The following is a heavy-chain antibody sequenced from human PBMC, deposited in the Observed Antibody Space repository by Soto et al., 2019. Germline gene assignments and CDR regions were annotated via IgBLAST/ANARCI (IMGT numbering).Heavy chain of an antibody. V-gene: IGHV5-51*01. J-gene: IGHJ4*02. CDR3: ARRIGDSDMFDY. CDR2: IYPGDSDT. CDR1: GYSFTSYW. Sequence: GESLKISCTGSGYSFTSYWIAWVRQMPGKGLEWMGIIYPGDSDTRYSPSFQGQVTISADKSIGTAYLQWSSLKASDTAMDYCARRIGDSDMFDYWGQRTLVTVSS. D-gene: IGHD3-16*01.